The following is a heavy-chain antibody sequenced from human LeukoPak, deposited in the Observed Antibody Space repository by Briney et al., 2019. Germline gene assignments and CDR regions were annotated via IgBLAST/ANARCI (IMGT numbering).Heavy chain of an antibody. CDR2: IYYSGST. D-gene: IGHD2-8*01. CDR3: ARENGPRGAFDI. J-gene: IGHJ3*02. CDR1: GGSISSGGYY. V-gene: IGHV4-31*03. Sequence: SQTLSLTCTVSGGSISSGGYYWSWIRQHPGKGLEWIGYIYYSGSTYYNPSLKSRVTISVDTSKNQFSLKLSSVTAADTAVYYCARENGPRGAFDIWGQGTMVTVSS.